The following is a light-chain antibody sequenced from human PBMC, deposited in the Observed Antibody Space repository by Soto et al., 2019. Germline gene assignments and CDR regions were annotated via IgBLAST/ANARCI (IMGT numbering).Light chain of an antibody. V-gene: IGLV1-44*01. Sequence: SVLTQPPSASGTPGQRVTISCSGSNSNIGRSTVNWYQQLPGTAPKLLIYTNTERPSGVPDRFSGSRSGTSASLAITGLQADDEAYYYCASWDERLNGYMIFGGGIKVTV. CDR2: TNT. J-gene: IGLJ2*01. CDR3: ASWDERLNGYMI. CDR1: NSNIGRST.